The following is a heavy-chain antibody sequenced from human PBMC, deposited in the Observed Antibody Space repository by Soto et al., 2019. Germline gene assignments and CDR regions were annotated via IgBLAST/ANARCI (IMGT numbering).Heavy chain of an antibody. CDR1: GFTFSTHA. D-gene: IGHD6-25*01. CDR2: VDVGGGST. Sequence: EVQLLESGGGLVQPGGSLRLSCAASGFTFSTHAMIWVRQAPGKGLNWVSTVDVGGGSTYYTDSVKGRFTVSRDNSKNADYVQLNTLRAEHTATYFCSEDSGPAGGGACAIRGRGTMDTVS. J-gene: IGHJ3*02. CDR3: SEDSGPAGGGACAI. V-gene: IGHV3-23*01.